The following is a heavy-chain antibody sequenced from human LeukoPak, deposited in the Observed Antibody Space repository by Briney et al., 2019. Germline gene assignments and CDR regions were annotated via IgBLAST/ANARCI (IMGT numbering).Heavy chain of an antibody. CDR2: IGARDGRT. Sequence: SGGSLRLSCAASGFTLRNYAMTWVRQAPGKGLDWVALIGARDGRTYYADPVKGRFTISRDNFKNTLYLQMNSLRAEDTAIYYCAKGLYDYALDVWGQGTAVTVSS. CDR3: AKGLYDYALDV. CDR1: GFTLRNYA. V-gene: IGHV3-23*01. J-gene: IGHJ6*02.